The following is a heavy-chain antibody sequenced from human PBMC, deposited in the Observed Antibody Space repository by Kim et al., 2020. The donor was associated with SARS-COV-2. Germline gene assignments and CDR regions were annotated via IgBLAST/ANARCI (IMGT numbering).Heavy chain of an antibody. CDR1: GGSISSSSYY. CDR3: ATRRSQSWLQLRY. J-gene: IGHJ4*02. D-gene: IGHD5-12*01. Sequence: SETLSLTCTVSGGSISSSSYYWGWIRQPPGKGLEWIGSIYYSGSTYYNPSLKSRVTIPVDTSKNQFSLKLSTVTAADTAVYYCATRRSQSWLQLRYWGQGTLVTVSS. CDR2: IYYSGST. V-gene: IGHV4-39*01.